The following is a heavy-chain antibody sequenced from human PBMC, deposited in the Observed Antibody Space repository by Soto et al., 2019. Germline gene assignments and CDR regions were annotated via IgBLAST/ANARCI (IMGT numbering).Heavy chain of an antibody. CDR1: GLTFSLYA. CDR3: ARDMRTTTDPLYYYGMDV. J-gene: IGHJ6*02. CDR2: ISGSGGST. V-gene: IGHV3-23*01. Sequence: PGGSLRLSCAASGLTFSLYAMTWVRQAPGKGLEWVSAISGSGGSTYYAGSVKGRFTISRENAKNSLYLQMNSLRAGDTAVYYCARDMRTTTDPLYYYGMDVWGQGTTVTVSS. D-gene: IGHD1-7*01.